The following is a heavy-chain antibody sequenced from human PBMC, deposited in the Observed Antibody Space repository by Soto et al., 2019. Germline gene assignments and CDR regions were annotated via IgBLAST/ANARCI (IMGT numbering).Heavy chain of an antibody. J-gene: IGHJ4*02. CDR1: NGSISTRSYN. Sequence: PSETLSLTCTVSNGSISTRSYNWGWIRQSPGKGLEWIGTIYYTGSTCYNPSLKSRVTIAVNTSKNQFSLKLASVTAADTAVYYCARHWSVWGQGTLVTVSS. CDR2: IYYTGST. V-gene: IGHV4-39*01. D-gene: IGHD2-8*02. CDR3: ARHWSV.